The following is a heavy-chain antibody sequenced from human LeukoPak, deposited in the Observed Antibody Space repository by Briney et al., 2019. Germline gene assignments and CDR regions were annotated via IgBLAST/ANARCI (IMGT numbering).Heavy chain of an antibody. J-gene: IGHJ4*02. Sequence: GGTLRLSCEASGFTFSTYGINWVRQAPGKGLEWVSAISDTGNTYHADSVKGRFTISRDSSKNTLFLQMNRLRPEDAAVYYCAKAPVTTCRGAFCYPFDYWGLGTLVTVSS. V-gene: IGHV3-23*01. CDR1: GFTFSTYG. D-gene: IGHD2-15*01. CDR2: ISDTGNT. CDR3: AKAPVTTCRGAFCYPFDY.